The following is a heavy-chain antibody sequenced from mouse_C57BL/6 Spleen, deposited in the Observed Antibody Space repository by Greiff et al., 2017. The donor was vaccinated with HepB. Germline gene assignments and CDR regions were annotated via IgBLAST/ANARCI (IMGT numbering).Heavy chain of an antibody. CDR3: APIYYDYDDGRFAY. CDR1: GFSLTSYG. D-gene: IGHD2-4*01. Sequence: VQLQQSGPGLVQPSQSLSITCTVSGFSLTSYGVHWVRQPPGKGLEWLGVIWSGGSTDYNAAFISRLSISKDNSKSQVFFKMNSLQADDTAIYYCAPIYYDYDDGRFAYWGQGTLVTVSA. CDR2: IWSGGST. V-gene: IGHV2-4*01. J-gene: IGHJ3*01.